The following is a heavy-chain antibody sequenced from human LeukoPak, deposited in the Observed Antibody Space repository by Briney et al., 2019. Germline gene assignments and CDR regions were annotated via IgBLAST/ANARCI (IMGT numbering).Heavy chain of an antibody. CDR2: ISSSSSYI. D-gene: IGHD3-22*01. CDR1: GFTFSSYS. V-gene: IGHV3-21*01. Sequence: PGGSLRLSCAASGFTFSSYSMSWVRQAPGKGLEWVSSISSSSSYIYYADSVKGRFTISRDKAKNSLYLQMNSLRAEDTAVYYCARVRHSSGYEAFDIWGQGTMVTVSS. J-gene: IGHJ3*02. CDR3: ARVRHSSGYEAFDI.